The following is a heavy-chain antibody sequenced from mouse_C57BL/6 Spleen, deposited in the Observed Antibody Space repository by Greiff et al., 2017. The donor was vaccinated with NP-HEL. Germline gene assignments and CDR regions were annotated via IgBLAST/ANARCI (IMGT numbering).Heavy chain of an antibody. CDR1: GYTFTSYW. J-gene: IGHJ1*03. CDR3: ARYYYGSSPFWYFDV. V-gene: IGHV1-52*01. Sequence: QVQLQQSGAELVRPGSSVKLSCKASGYTFTSYWMHWVKQRPIQGLEWIGNIDPSDSETHYNQKFKDKATLTVDKSSSTAYMQLSSLTSEDSAVYYCARYYYGSSPFWYFDVWGTGTTVTVSS. CDR2: IDPSDSET. D-gene: IGHD1-1*01.